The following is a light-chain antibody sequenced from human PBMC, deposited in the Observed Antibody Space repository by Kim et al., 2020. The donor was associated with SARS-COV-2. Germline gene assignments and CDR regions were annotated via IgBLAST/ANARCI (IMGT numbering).Light chain of an antibody. CDR3: QQYDNY. CDR2: KAS. Sequence: SSLSASVGDRVIITCRASQSNSMWLAWYQQKPGRAPKLLISKASSLPSWVPSRFSGSGSGTQFTLTISSLQTDDFGTYYCQQYDNYFGQGTKLEI. J-gene: IGKJ2*01. V-gene: IGKV1-5*03. CDR1: QSNSMW.